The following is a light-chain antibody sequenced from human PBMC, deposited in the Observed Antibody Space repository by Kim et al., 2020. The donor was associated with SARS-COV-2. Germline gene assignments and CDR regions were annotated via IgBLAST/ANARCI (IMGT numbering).Light chain of an antibody. CDR1: QSVSSN. CDR3: QQYNNWPPRA. CDR2: GAS. Sequence: SPGERATLSCRASQSVSSNLAWYQQKPGQAPRLHIYGASTRATGIPARFSGSGSGTEFTLTISSLQSEDFAVYYCQQYNNWPPRAFGQGTKVDIK. V-gene: IGKV3-15*01. J-gene: IGKJ1*01.